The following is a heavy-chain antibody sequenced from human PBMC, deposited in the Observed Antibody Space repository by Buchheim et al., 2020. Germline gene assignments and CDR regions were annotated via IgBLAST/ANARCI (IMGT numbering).Heavy chain of an antibody. CDR3: VKMAARAWFDP. J-gene: IGHJ5*02. CDR2: ISIDGSST. D-gene: IGHD2-8*01. Sequence: EVQLVESGGGLVQPGGSLRLSCAASGFTFSSYWMHWVRQAPGKGLVWVSGISIDGSSTRYADSVKGRFTISRDNAKNTLYLQMNSLRVEDTAVHYCVKMAARAWFDPWGQGTL. CDR1: GFTFSSYW. V-gene: IGHV3-74*01.